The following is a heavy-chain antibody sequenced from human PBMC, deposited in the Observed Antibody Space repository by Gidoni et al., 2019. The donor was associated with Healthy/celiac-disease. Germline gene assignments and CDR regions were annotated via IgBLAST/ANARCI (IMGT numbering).Heavy chain of an antibody. J-gene: IGHJ6*02. CDR3: ARGPYGDYGYYYGMDV. D-gene: IGHD4-17*01. CDR1: GGPFTSYA. CDR2: IIPIFGTA. V-gene: IGHV1-69*01. Sequence: QVQLVQSGAEVKKPGSSWKVSGKASGGPFTSYAISWVRQAPGQGLEWMGGIIPIFGTANYAQKFQGRVTITADESTSTAYMELSSLRSEDTAVYYCARGPYGDYGYYYGMDVWGQGTTVTVSS.